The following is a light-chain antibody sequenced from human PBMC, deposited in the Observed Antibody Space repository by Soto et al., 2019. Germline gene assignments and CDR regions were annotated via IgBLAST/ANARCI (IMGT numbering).Light chain of an antibody. CDR1: QSVTSNA. J-gene: IGKJ1*01. CDR3: QQYGSSPRT. V-gene: IGKV3-20*01. Sequence: EIVLTQSSATLSLSPGERATLSCRASQSVTSNALAWYQQKPGQAPRLLIYGVSSRATGIPDRFSGSGSGTDFTLTISSLEPEDFAVYYCQQYGSSPRTFGQGTKVDIK. CDR2: GVS.